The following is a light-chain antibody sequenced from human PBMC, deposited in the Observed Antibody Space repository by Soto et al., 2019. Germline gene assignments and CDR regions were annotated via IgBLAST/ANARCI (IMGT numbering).Light chain of an antibody. J-gene: IGKJ3*01. CDR1: QIVGNN. V-gene: IGKV3-15*01. CDR3: QKYNNWPS. Sequence: EIVMPQSPATLSVSPWERVTLSCRASQIVGNNLACHQQKPGQPARLPIYGASTRATGFPARFSGSGSGTESTLTISSXQSEDFAVYYCQKYNNWPSFGPGTKVDIK. CDR2: GAS.